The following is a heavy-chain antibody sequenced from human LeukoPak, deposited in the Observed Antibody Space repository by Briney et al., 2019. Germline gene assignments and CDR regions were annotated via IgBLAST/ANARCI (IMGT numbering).Heavy chain of an antibody. CDR2: ISGSSSYI. V-gene: IGHV3-21*01. J-gene: IGHJ3*02. D-gene: IGHD6-19*01. Sequence: TGGSLRLSCVASGFTFSSYSMSWVRQAPGKGLEWVSSISGSSSYINYADSVKGRFTISRDNAQNSLFLQLNSLRAEDTAVYYCARDPYSSGWYKDAFDIWGQGTMVTVSS. CDR3: ARDPYSSGWYKDAFDI. CDR1: GFTFSSYS.